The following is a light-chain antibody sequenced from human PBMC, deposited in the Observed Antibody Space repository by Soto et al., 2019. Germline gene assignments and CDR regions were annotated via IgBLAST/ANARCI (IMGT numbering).Light chain of an antibody. CDR3: QQSFTTPS. V-gene: IGKV1-39*01. CDR1: QTVSSY. J-gene: IGKJ5*01. Sequence: DIQMTESPSSLPASVGDRVNITRRASQTVSSYLNWYQQKPGTVPKLRIYATSNLQSGVPSRFSGRGFGTDFTLTSSSLQPEDFATYYCQQSFTTPSVGQGTRLEIK. CDR2: ATS.